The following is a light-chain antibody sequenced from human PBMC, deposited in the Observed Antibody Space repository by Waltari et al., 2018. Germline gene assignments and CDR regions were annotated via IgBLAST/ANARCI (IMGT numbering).Light chain of an antibody. CDR2: DVR. J-gene: IGLJ2*01. Sequence: QSALTQPASVSGSPGQSITISCPGTNSDVGAYNYVSWYQQHPGKVPKVMIYDVRNRPSGVSNRFSGSKSGNTASLTISGLQAEDEADYYCGSYTTSGTVVFGGGTKVTVL. CDR3: GSYTTSGTVV. V-gene: IGLV2-14*03. CDR1: NSDVGAYNY.